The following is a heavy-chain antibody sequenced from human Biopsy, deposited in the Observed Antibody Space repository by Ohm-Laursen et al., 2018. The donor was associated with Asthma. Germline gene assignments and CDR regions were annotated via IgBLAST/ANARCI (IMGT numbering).Heavy chain of an antibody. CDR3: ARKAGSCISRTCYSLDF. Sequence: SSVKVSCKSLGGTFNTYVIGWVRQAPGQGLEWMGWINSVFGTTTYPQKFQGRVTITADDSTSTVYMELSSLRSEDTAVYYCARKAGSCISRTCYSLDFWGQGTLVTVSS. D-gene: IGHD2-2*01. V-gene: IGHV1-69*01. J-gene: IGHJ4*02. CDR1: GGTFNTYV. CDR2: INSVFGTT.